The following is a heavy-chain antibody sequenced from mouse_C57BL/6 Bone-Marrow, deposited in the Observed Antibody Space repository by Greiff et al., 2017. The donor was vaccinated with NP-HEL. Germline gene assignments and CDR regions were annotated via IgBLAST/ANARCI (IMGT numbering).Heavy chain of an antibody. V-gene: IGHV1-19*01. Sequence: VQLQQSGPVLVKPGASVKMSCKASGYTFTDYYMNWVKQSHGKSLEWIGVINPYNGGTSYNQKFKGKATLTVDKSSSTAYMELNSLTSEDSAVYYCARFITTYYFDYWGQGTTLTVSS. CDR1: GYTFTDYY. D-gene: IGHD1-1*01. J-gene: IGHJ2*01. CDR3: ARFITTYYFDY. CDR2: INPYNGGT.